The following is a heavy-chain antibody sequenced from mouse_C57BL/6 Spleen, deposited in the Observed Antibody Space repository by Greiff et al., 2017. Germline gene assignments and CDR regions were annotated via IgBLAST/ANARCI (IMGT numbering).Heavy chain of an antibody. CDR3: SRFFDY. CDR1: GYTFTSYW. CDR2: IDPSDSYT. V-gene: IGHV1-50*01. Sequence: QVQLQQPGAELVKPGASVKLSCKASGYTFTSYWMQWVKQRPGQGLEWIGEIDPSDSYTNYNQKFKGKATWTLDTSSSTAYMQLSSLTSEYSAVYYCSRFFDYWAQGTSVTVSS. J-gene: IGHJ4*01.